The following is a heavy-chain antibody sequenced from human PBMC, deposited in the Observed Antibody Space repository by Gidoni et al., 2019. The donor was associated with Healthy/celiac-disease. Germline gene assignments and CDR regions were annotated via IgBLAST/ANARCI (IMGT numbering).Heavy chain of an antibody. CDR2: IYYSGST. D-gene: IGHD3-16*01. CDR3: ARRGSGPSDY. Sequence: LQLQESCPGLVKPSETLSLTCTVPVGSISSSSYYWGWIRQPPGKGLELSGSIYYSGSTYYNPSLKSRVTISVETSKNQFSLKLSSVTAADTAVYYCARRGSGPSDYWGQGILVTVSS. CDR1: VGSISSSSYY. J-gene: IGHJ4*02. V-gene: IGHV4-39*01.